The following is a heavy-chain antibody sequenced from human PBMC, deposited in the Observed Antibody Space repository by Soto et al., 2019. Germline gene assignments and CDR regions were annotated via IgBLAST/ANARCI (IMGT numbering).Heavy chain of an antibody. CDR1: GFTFSNYG. CDR2: ISGSGGNT. V-gene: IGHV3-23*01. D-gene: IGHD1-26*01. CDR3: AKDLSPSIGSYYGYFYY. Sequence: PGSSLRLSCAASGFTFSNYGMNWVLQAPGTGLEWVSAISGSGGNTYYADSVKGLFTISRDNSKNTLYLQMNSLRAENTAMYYCAKDLSPSIGSYYGYFYYWGQGTLVTVSS. J-gene: IGHJ4*02.